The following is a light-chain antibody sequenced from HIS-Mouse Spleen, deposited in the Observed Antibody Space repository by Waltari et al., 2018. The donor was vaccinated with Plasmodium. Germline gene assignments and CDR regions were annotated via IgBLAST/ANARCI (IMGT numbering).Light chain of an antibody. CDR1: KLGDKY. J-gene: IGLJ2*01. V-gene: IGLV3-1*01. CDR3: QAWDSSTAWV. CDR2: QDS. Sequence: SYELTQPPSVSVSPGQTASITCPGDKLGDKYACWYQQKPGQSPVLVIYQDSQRPAGIPGRFSGSNSGNTATLTISGTQAMDEADYYCQAWDSSTAWVFGGGTKLTVL.